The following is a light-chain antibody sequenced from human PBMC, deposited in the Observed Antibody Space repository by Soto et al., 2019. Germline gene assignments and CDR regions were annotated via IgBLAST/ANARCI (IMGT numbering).Light chain of an antibody. J-gene: IGKJ3*01. Sequence: DIQMTQSPSSLSASVGDRVTITCQATEDINNYLIWYQQKPGRAPKLLIYDASNLETGVPSRFSGSGSGTYFFLTISNLQPEDTATYYCQQYDNLPRATFGPGTKVEIK. CDR1: EDINNY. CDR2: DAS. V-gene: IGKV1-33*01. CDR3: QQYDNLPRAT.